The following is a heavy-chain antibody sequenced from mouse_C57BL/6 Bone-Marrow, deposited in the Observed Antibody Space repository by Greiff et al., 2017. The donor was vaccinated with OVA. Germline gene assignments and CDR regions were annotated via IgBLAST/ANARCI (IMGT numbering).Heavy chain of an antibody. Sequence: EVQLVESGGGLVQPGGSLKLSCAASGFTFSDYYMYWVRQTPEKRLEWVAYISNGGGSPYYPDTVKGRFTISRDNAKNTLYLQMSRLKSEDTAMYYCARHYYFDYWGQGTTLTVSS. CDR3: ARHYYFDY. J-gene: IGHJ2*01. CDR1: GFTFSDYY. CDR2: ISNGGGSP. V-gene: IGHV5-12*01.